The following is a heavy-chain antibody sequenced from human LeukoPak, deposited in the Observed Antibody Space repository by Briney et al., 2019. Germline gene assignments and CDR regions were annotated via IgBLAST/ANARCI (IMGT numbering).Heavy chain of an antibody. CDR2: IYPGGSDT. CDR1: GYSFTSYW. V-gene: IGHV5-51*01. CDR3: ARQEDYYDSSWYNWLDP. J-gene: IGHJ5*02. Sequence: GESLKISCKGSGYSFTSYWIGWVRQMPGKGLEWMGIIYPGGSDTRYSPSFQGQVTISADKSISTAYLQWSSLKASDTAMYYCARQEDYYDSSWYNWLDPWGQGTLVTVSS. D-gene: IGHD3-22*01.